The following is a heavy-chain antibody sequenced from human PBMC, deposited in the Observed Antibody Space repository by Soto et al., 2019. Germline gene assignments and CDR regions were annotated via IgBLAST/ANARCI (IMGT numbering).Heavy chain of an antibody. V-gene: IGHV3-23*01. CDR3: AKDQGNGRLYFDP. Sequence: PGGSLRLSCTASGFTFRNYAMSWVRQAPGKWLQWVAGIGGNGGNADYANSVKSRFTLSRDNCKDTLYLQMNSLRTEDTAVSYCAKDQGNGRLYFDPWGQGTLVTVSS. CDR1: GFTFRNYA. CDR2: IGGNGGNA. J-gene: IGHJ4*02. D-gene: IGHD2-8*01.